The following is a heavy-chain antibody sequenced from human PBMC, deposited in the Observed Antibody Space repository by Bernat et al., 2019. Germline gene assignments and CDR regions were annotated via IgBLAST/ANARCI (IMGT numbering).Heavy chain of an antibody. CDR2: IWHDGSNK. J-gene: IGHJ2*01. CDR1: GFTFRSYG. V-gene: IGHV3-33*01. CDR3: ARGYGDYQTWYFDL. D-gene: IGHD4-17*01. Sequence: QVQLVESGGGVVQPGRSLRLSCAASGFTFRSYGMHWVRQAPGKGLEWVAVIWHDGSNKYYADSVKGRFTISRDNSKNTLYLQMNSLRAEDTAVYYCARGYGDYQTWYFDLWGRGTLVTVSS.